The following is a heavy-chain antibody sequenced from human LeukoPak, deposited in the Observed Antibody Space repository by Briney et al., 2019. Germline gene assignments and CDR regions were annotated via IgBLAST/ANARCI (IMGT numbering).Heavy chain of an antibody. V-gene: IGHV3-30*18. CDR1: GFTFSSYG. CDR2: ISYDGSNK. D-gene: IGHD3-22*01. Sequence: GGSLRLSCAASGFTFSSYGMHWVRQAPGKGLEWVAVISYDGSNKYYADSAKGRFTISRDNSKNTLYLQMNSLRAEDTAVYYCAKMAGVDYYDSSGYYQTGVYFDYWGQGTLVTVSS. J-gene: IGHJ4*02. CDR3: AKMAGVDYYDSSGYYQTGVYFDY.